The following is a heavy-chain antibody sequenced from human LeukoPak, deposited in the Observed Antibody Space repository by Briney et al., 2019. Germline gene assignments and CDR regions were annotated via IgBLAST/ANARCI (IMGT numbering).Heavy chain of an antibody. D-gene: IGHD3-10*01. J-gene: IGHJ5*02. CDR3: AKDLMRDRWFGES. V-gene: IGHV3-30*02. Sequence: TGGSLRLSCAASGFPLSYYGMHWVRQAPGKGLEWVAFIRYDGNDKFYAESVKGRFTISRDTSRNTLYLQMNSLRPEDTAVYYCAKDLMRDRWFGESWGQGTLVTVSS. CDR2: IRYDGNDK. CDR1: GFPLSYYG.